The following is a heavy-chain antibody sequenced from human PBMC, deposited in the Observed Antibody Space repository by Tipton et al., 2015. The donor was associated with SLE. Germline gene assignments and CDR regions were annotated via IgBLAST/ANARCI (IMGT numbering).Heavy chain of an antibody. Sequence: TLSLTCTVSGGSISSDDHYWSWIRQAPGKGLEWIGYMYYSGNTHYNPSLESRITMSVDTSKNQFSLKVRSVTAADTAVYYCAKVGSYYYDSSGYYYDDYWGQGTLVTVSS. J-gene: IGHJ4*02. D-gene: IGHD3-22*01. CDR2: MYYSGNT. CDR1: GGSISSDDHY. CDR3: AKVGSYYYDSSGYYYDDY. V-gene: IGHV4-30-4*01.